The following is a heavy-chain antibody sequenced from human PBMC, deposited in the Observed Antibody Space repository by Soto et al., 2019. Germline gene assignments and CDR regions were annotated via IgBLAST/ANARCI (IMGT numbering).Heavy chain of an antibody. CDR2: ISGNSGYI. D-gene: IGHD6-19*01. Sequence: EVQLVESGGGLVKPGGSLRLSCAGSGFFFSSYTMNWVRQAPGKGLEWVSSISGNSGYIYYADSVKGRFTISRDKAKNSPFHQRKNLRAEDTAVYYCASEITVDGRAGYWGQGTLVTVSS. CDR3: ASEITVDGRAGY. CDR1: GFFFSSYT. J-gene: IGHJ4*02. V-gene: IGHV3-21*01.